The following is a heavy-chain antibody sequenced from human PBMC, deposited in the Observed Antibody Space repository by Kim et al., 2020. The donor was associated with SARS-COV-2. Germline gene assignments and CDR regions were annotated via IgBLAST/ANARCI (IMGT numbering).Heavy chain of an antibody. Sequence: NPTYAQGFTGRFVFTLDTSVSTAYLQISSLKAEDTAVYYCARHSSGYLDYWGQGTLVTVSS. J-gene: IGHJ4*02. CDR2: NP. D-gene: IGHD3-22*01. V-gene: IGHV7-4-1*02. CDR3: ARHSSGYLDY.